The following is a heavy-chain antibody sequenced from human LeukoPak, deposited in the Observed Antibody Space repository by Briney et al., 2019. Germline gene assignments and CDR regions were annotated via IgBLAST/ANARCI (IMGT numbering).Heavy chain of an antibody. Sequence: ASVKVSCKASGYTFTSYYMHWVRQAPGQGLEWMGIINPSGGSTSYAQKFQGRVTMTRDTSTSTVYMELSSLRSEDTAVYYCARNRGYSGYDVLSDTPSTNSSGYYYGMDVWGQGTTVTVSS. CDR1: GYTFTSYY. V-gene: IGHV1-46*01. D-gene: IGHD5-12*01. CDR3: ARNRGYSGYDVLSDTPSTNSSGYYYGMDV. J-gene: IGHJ6*02. CDR2: INPSGGST.